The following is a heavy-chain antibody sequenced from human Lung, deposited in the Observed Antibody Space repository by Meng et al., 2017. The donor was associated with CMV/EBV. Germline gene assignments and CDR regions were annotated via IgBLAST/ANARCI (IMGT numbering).Heavy chain of an antibody. V-gene: IGHV3-30*02. J-gene: IGHJ4*02. CDR3: AKDPNPHYYDSSGLDY. Sequence: GEPLKISCAASGFTSSSYGMHWVRQAPGKGLEWVAFLRYDGSNKYYADSVKGRFTISRDNSKNTLYLQMNSLRAEDTAVHYCAKDPNPHYYDSSGLDYWGQGTLVXVSS. CDR1: GFTSSSYG. CDR2: LRYDGSNK. D-gene: IGHD3-22*01.